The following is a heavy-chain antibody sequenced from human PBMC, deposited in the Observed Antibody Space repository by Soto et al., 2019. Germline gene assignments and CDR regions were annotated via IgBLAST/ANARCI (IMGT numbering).Heavy chain of an antibody. V-gene: IGHV3-30-3*01. Sequence: QVQLVESGGGVVQPGRSLRLSCAASGFTFSSYAMHWVRQAPGKGLEWVAVISYDGSNKYYADSVKGRFTISRDNSKNTLYLQMNSLGAEDTAVYYCARDRGGHDYWGQGTLVTVSS. CDR3: ARDRGGHDY. J-gene: IGHJ4*02. D-gene: IGHD3-10*01. CDR1: GFTFSSYA. CDR2: ISYDGSNK.